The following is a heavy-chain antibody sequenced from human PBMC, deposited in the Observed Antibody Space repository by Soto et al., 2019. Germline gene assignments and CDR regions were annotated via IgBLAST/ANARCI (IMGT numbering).Heavy chain of an antibody. D-gene: IGHD3-22*01. J-gene: IGHJ4*02. Sequence: GASVKVSCKASGGTFSSYAISWVRQAPGQGLEWMGGIIPIFGTANYAQKFQGRVTITADKSTSTAYMELSSLRSEDTAVYYCAMYYYDSSGYGPSFDYWGQGTLVTVSS. V-gene: IGHV1-69*06. CDR2: IIPIFGTA. CDR1: GGTFSSYA. CDR3: AMYYYDSSGYGPSFDY.